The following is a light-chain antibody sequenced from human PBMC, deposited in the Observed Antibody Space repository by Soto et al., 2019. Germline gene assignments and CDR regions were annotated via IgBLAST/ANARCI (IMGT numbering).Light chain of an antibody. J-gene: IGKJ2*01. CDR3: QQYGGSPPAYT. CDR2: ATS. Sequence: EVVLTQSPGPLSLSPGERATLSCRASQSVDRNYLSWFQHKRGQPPRVLVFATSSRAAGTPVRFSGSGSGTNFTRTITRVEPEDFGVYYCQQYGGSPPAYTFGLGTKLQL. CDR1: QSVDRNY. V-gene: IGKV3-20*01.